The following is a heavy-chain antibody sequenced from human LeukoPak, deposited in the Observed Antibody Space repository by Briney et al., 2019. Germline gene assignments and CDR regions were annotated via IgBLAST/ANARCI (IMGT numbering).Heavy chain of an antibody. CDR2: ISGSGGST. CDR3: EKSRGRVMATDY. J-gene: IGHJ4*02. Sequence: GGSLRLSCAASGFTFSSYAMSWVRQAPGKGLEWVSAISGSGGSTYYADSVKGRFTISRDNSKNTLYLQMNSLRAEDTAVYYCEKSRGRVMATDYWGQGTLVTVSS. V-gene: IGHV3-23*01. CDR1: GFTFSSYA. D-gene: IGHD3/OR15-3a*01.